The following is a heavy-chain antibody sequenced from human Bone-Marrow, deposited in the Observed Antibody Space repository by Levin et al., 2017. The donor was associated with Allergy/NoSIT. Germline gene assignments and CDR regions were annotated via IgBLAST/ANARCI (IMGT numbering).Heavy chain of an antibody. CDR1: GFPFTSYA. D-gene: IGHD2-2*01. V-gene: IGHV3-23*01. CDR2: MSHTGIT. Sequence: QPGESLKISCAASGFPFTSYAISWVRQAPGKGLEWVSGMSHTGITYYADSVKGRFTISRDTSKNTLFLQMNNVRVQDTAVYYCAHLQLTPIVDGENYWGQGTMVTVSA. J-gene: IGHJ4*02. CDR3: AHLQLTPIVDGENY.